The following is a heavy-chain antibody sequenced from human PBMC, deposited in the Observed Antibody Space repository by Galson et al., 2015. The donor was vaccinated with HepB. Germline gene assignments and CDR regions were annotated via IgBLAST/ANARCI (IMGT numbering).Heavy chain of an antibody. CDR1: GFTFSSYA. CDR3: ARDNYYDSSSNGVDWYFDL. Sequence: SLRLSCAASGFTFSSYAMHWVRQAPGKGLEWVAVISYDGSNKYYADSVKGRFTISRDNSKNTLYLQMNSLRAEDTAVYYCARDNYYDSSSNGVDWYFDLWGRGTLVTVSS. D-gene: IGHD3-22*01. V-gene: IGHV3-30-3*01. CDR2: ISYDGSNK. J-gene: IGHJ2*01.